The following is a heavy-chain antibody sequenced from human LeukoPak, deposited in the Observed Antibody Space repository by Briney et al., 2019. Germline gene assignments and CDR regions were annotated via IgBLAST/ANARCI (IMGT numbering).Heavy chain of an antibody. CDR1: GYGFTSYW. D-gene: IGHD1-26*01. CDR2: IYPGDSDI. Sequence: GAALQIFCWSSGYGFTSYWIGWGRQMPGKGLEWRGIIYPGDSDISYSPSFQGQVTISVDKSISTAYLQWSSLKASDTAMYYCARHLWDIGSDTGIVKVPFDAWGQGTLVTVSS. CDR3: ARHLWDIGSDTGIVKVPFDA. J-gene: IGHJ4*02. V-gene: IGHV5-51*01.